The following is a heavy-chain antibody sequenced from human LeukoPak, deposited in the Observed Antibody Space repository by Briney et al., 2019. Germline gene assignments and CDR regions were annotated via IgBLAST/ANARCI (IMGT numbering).Heavy chain of an antibody. D-gene: IGHD6-13*01. CDR3: VREIAPAGGYDY. CDR2: ISSSGSTT. V-gene: IGHV3-11*01. CDR1: GFIFSYFY. J-gene: IGHJ4*02. Sequence: GGSLRLSCAASGFIFSYFYMSWIRQAPGKGLEWVSYISSSGSTTYYADSVKGRFTISRDNAKNSLYLQINSLRAEDTAVYYCVREIAPAGGYDYWGQGTLVTVSS.